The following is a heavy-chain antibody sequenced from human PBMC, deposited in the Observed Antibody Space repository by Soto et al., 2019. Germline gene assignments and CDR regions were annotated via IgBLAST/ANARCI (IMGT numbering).Heavy chain of an antibody. CDR3: AKENRFTWTKNYYGMDV. D-gene: IGHD3-16*02. CDR2: IYYSGIT. Sequence: QVQLQESGPGLVKPSQTLSLTCTVSGESISSDGHYWSWIRQHPGKGLEWIGNIYYSGITNYNPSLTSRVTISVDTSKNQFSLELSPVTAADTAVYYCAKENRFTWTKNYYGMDVWGQGTTVTVSS. J-gene: IGHJ6*02. V-gene: IGHV4-31*03. CDR1: GESISSDGHY.